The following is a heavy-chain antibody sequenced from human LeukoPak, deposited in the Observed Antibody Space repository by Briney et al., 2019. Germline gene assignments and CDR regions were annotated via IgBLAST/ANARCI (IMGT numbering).Heavy chain of an antibody. J-gene: IGHJ4*02. CDR1: GFTFSSYS. D-gene: IGHD6-13*01. CDR2: IYSGGST. V-gene: IGHV3-53*01. CDR3: ARRSSSWYGY. Sequence: PGGSLRLSCAASGFTFSSYSMNWVRQAPGKGLEWVSVIYSGGSTYYADSVKGRFTISRDNSKNTLYLQMNSLRAEDTAVYYCARRSSSWYGYWGQGTLVTVSS.